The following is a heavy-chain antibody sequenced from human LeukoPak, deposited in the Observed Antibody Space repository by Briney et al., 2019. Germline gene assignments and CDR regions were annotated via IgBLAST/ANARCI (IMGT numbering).Heavy chain of an antibody. Sequence: ASVKVSCMASGYTFTGYYMHWVRQAPGQGLEWMGWINPNSGNTGYAQNFQGRVTMTRDTSIRTAYMELSSLGSEDTAVYYCARGRGSRSFDYWGQGTLVTVSS. CDR2: INPNSGNT. V-gene: IGHV1-8*02. CDR1: GYTFTGYY. CDR3: ARGRGSRSFDY. J-gene: IGHJ4*02.